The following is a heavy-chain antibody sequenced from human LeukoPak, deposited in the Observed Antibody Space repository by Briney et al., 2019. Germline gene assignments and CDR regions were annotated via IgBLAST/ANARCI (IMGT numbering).Heavy chain of an antibody. J-gene: IGHJ4*02. Sequence: ASVTLSCKSSGSTFTGYYKHWVRQPPGQGLEWMGWINPNSAGTNYAKKFQGRVTMTRDTSISTAYMELSRLRSDDTAVYYFARGRYDILSFPFGDWGQGSLVTVS. V-gene: IGHV1-2*02. D-gene: IGHD3-9*01. CDR3: ARGRYDILSFPFGD. CDR2: INPNSAGT. CDR1: GSTFTGYY.